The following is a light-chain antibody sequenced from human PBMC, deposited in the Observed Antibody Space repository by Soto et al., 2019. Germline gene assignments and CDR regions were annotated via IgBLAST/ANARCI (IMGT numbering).Light chain of an antibody. Sequence: EIVLTQSPATLSLSPWERATLSCRASQSISSNLVWYQQKAGQAPRLLIYGASTRTAGIPDRFTGSGSGTDFTLTISRLEPEDFAVYYCQQYGTSRTFGQGTKVDIK. V-gene: IGKV3-20*01. CDR2: GAS. CDR3: QQYGTSRT. J-gene: IGKJ1*01. CDR1: QSISSN.